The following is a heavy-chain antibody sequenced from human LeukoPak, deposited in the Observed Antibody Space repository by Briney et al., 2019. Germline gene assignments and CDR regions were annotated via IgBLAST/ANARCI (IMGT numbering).Heavy chain of an antibody. CDR3: AKDLESLYGHFRGGY. CDR2: ISGSGGST. J-gene: IGHJ4*02. Sequence: PGGSLRLSCAASGFTFSSYAMSWVRQAPGKGLEWVSAISGSGGSTYYADSVKGRFTISRDNSKNTLYLQMNSLRAEDTAVYYWAKDLESLYGHFRGGYWGQGTLVTVSS. V-gene: IGHV3-23*01. CDR1: GFTFSSYA. D-gene: IGHD3-10*01.